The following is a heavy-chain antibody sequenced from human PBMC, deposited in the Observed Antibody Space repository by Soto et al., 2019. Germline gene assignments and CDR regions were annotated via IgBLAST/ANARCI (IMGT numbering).Heavy chain of an antibody. J-gene: IGHJ6*02. Sequence: GESVRLSCAASGFTFSSYAMSWVRQAPGKGLEWVSALSGSGVSTYYADSVKGRFTISRDNSKNTLYLQMNSLRVEDTAEYYCAKEDSSSYPYYYSMDVWGQGTTVTVSS. D-gene: IGHD6-13*01. CDR3: AKEDSSSYPYYYSMDV. CDR2: LSGSGVST. V-gene: IGHV3-23*01. CDR1: GFTFSSYA.